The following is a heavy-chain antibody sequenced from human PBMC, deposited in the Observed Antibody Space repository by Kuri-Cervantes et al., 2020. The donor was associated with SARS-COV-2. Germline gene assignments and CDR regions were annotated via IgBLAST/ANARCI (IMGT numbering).Heavy chain of an antibody. V-gene: IGHV4-4*02. CDR3: ARGSGGSGTIY. D-gene: IGHD3-10*01. CDR1: GGSISSSNW. Sequence: GSLRLSCAVSGGSISSSNWWSWVRQPPGKGLEWIGVIYHSGSTNYNTSLKSRVTISVDKSKNQFSLKLSSVTAADTAVYYCARGSGGSGTIYWGQGTLVTVSS. CDR2: IYHSGST. J-gene: IGHJ4*02.